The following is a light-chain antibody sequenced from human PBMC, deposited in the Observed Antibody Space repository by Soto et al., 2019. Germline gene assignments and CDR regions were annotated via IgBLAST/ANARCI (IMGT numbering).Light chain of an antibody. CDR3: QHFNSYPLT. Sequence: ELVLSQSPGTLSLSPGERATLSCRASQRVVDTYLAWYQQRPGQAPRLLIYGASRRATGIPERFGGSGSETDFTLTISRLEPEDFATYYCQHFNSYPLTFGGGTKVEIK. CDR1: QRVVDTY. CDR2: GAS. V-gene: IGKV3-20*01. J-gene: IGKJ4*01.